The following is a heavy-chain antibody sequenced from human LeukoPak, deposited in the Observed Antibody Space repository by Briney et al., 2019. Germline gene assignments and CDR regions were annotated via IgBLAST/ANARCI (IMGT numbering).Heavy chain of an antibody. CDR3: AREGSTDTAMVGTLDY. D-gene: IGHD5-18*01. J-gene: IGHJ4*02. CDR2: ISYDGSNK. Sequence: GGSLRLSCAASGFTFSSYAMHWVRQAPGKGLERVAVISYDGSNKYYADSVKGRFTISRDNSKNTLYLQMNSLRAEDTAVYYCAREGSTDTAMVGTLDYWGQGTLVTVSS. V-gene: IGHV3-30-3*01. CDR1: GFTFSSYA.